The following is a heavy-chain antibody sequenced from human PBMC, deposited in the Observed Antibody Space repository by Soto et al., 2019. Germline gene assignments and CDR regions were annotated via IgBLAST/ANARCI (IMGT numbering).Heavy chain of an antibody. Sequence: LSLTCAASGFTFSSYDMHWVRQATGKGLEWVSAIGTAGDPYYPGSVKGRFTISRENAKNSLYLQMNSLRAGDTAVYYCARWSTGYDAFDIWGQGTMVTVSS. J-gene: IGHJ3*02. V-gene: IGHV3-13*05. D-gene: IGHD1-1*01. CDR2: IGTAGDP. CDR1: GFTFSSYD. CDR3: ARWSTGYDAFDI.